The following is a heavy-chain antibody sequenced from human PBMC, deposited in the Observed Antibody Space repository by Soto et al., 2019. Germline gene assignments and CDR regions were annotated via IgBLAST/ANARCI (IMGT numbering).Heavy chain of an antibody. CDR3: ARPYRKDDFWSGYPDWFDP. CDR1: GGSISRSSYY. Sequence: SETLSLTCTVSGGSISRSSYYWGWIRQPPGKGLEWIGSIYYSGSTYYNPSLKSRVTISVDTSKNQFSLKLSSVTAADTAVYYCARPYRKDDFWSGYPDWFDPWGQGTLGTVSS. V-gene: IGHV4-39*01. CDR2: IYYSGST. D-gene: IGHD3-3*01. J-gene: IGHJ5*02.